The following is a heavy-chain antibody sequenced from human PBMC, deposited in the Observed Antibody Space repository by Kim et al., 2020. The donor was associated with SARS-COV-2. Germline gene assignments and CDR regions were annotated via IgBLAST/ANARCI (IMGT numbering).Heavy chain of an antibody. Sequence: SETLSLTCTVSGDSISSSSYYWGWIRQPPGKGLEWIGSIYYSGSTYYNPSLKSRVTISVDTSKNQFSLKLTSVTAADTAVYYCARKPTWGWFDPWGQGTLVTVSS. CDR3: ARKPTWGWFDP. CDR2: IYYSGST. J-gene: IGHJ5*02. V-gene: IGHV4-39*01. D-gene: IGHD3-16*01. CDR1: GDSISSSSYY.